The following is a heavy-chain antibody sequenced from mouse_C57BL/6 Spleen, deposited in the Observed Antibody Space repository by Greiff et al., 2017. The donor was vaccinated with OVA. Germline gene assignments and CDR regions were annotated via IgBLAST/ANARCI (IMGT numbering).Heavy chain of an antibody. D-gene: IGHD2-3*01. CDR3: TRPIYDGYYGKDAMDY. Sequence: VKLVESGAELVRPGASVTLSCKASGYTFTDYEMHWVKQTPVHGLEWIGAIDPETGGTAYNQKFKGKAILTADKSSSTAYMELRSLTSEDSAVYYCTRPIYDGYYGKDAMDYWGQGSSVTVSS. V-gene: IGHV1-15*01. CDR2: IDPETGGT. J-gene: IGHJ4*01. CDR1: GYTFTDYE.